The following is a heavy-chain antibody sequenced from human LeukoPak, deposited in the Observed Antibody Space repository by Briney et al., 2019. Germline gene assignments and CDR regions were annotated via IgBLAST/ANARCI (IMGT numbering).Heavy chain of an antibody. J-gene: IGHJ4*02. Sequence: SETLSLTCTVSGGSISSYYWSWIRQSPGKGLEWIGYIYYSGTTKYNPSLKTRVTISVDTSKNQISLKLSSVTAADTAVYCARASSGSFDYWGQGTLVTVSS. CDR1: GGSISSYY. CDR3: RASSGSFDY. V-gene: IGHV4-59*01. CDR2: IYYSGTT. D-gene: IGHD3-22*01.